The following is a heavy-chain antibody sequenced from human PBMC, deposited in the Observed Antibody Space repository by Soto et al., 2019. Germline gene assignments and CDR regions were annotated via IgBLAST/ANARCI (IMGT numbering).Heavy chain of an antibody. Sequence: QVQLVESGGGVVQPGRSLRLSCVASGFSFSSYGMHWVRQAPGKGLEWVAVISYDGGNKYYADSVKGRFTISRDNSKNTLDLQMNSLRGEDTAVYYCAKDTDVVGAAYKFDYWGQGTLVTVFS. V-gene: IGHV3-30*18. CDR2: ISYDGGNK. CDR1: GFSFSSYG. CDR3: AKDTDVVGAAYKFDY. D-gene: IGHD1-26*01. J-gene: IGHJ4*02.